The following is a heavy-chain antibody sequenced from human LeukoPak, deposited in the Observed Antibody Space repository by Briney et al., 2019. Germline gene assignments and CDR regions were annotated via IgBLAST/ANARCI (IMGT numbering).Heavy chain of an antibody. J-gene: IGHJ3*02. D-gene: IGHD5-18*01. CDR3: ARQPQLWLRGDAFDI. CDR2: INHSGST. Sequence: SETLSLTCAVYGGSFSGYYWSWIRQPPGKGLEWIGEINHSGSTNYNPSLKSRVTISVDTSKNQFSLKLSSVTAADTAVYYCARQPQLWLRGDAFDIWGQGTMVTVSS. CDR1: GGSFSGYY. V-gene: IGHV4-34*01.